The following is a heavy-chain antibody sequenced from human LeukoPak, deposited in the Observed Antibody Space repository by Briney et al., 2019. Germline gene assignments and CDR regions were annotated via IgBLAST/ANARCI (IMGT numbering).Heavy chain of an antibody. D-gene: IGHD6-19*01. V-gene: IGHV4-59*08. J-gene: IGHJ4*02. CDR3: ARAVSGRFDY. CDR1: GASISPYY. Sequence: SETLSLTCSVSGASISPYYWVWIRQPPGKGLEWTGYIYYSGSTNYNPSLNSRVTISVDTSKNQFSLRLSSVTAADTAIYYCARAVSGRFDYWGQGALVTVSS. CDR2: IYYSGST.